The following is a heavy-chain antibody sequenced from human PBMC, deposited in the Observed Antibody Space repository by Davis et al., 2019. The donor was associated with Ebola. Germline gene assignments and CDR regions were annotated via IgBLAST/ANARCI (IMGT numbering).Heavy chain of an antibody. D-gene: IGHD3-10*01. CDR1: VITFSSYA. Sequence: GGSLRLSCADSVITFSSYAMTWVRQAPGKGLEWVSAISGSGGNTYYADSVKGRFTISRDNAKNTLYLQMNSLRAEDTAVYYCARADLVWFGELTYWGQGTLVTVSS. V-gene: IGHV3-23*01. CDR2: ISGSGGNT. CDR3: ARADLVWFGELTY. J-gene: IGHJ4*02.